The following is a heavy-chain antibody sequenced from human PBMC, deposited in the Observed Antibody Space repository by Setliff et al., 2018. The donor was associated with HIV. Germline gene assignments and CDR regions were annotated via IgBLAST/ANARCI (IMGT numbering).Heavy chain of an antibody. V-gene: IGHV4-61*08. CDR3: AKDGHDQNFYYHMDV. J-gene: IGHJ6*03. CDR1: GGSISSGGYY. CDR2: IYTSGST. Sequence: SETLSLTCTVSGGSISSGGYYWTWIRQPPGKGLEWIGYIYTSGSTNYNPSLKSRVIISVDTSKNQLSLKLSTMTAADTAVYYCAKDGHDQNFYYHMDVWGKGTTVTV. D-gene: IGHD1-1*01.